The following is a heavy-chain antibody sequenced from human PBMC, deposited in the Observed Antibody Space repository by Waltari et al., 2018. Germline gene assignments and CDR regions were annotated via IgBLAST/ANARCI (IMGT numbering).Heavy chain of an antibody. J-gene: IGHJ5*01. D-gene: IGHD6-6*01. Sequence: EVQLVESGGDLIEPGGSLRLSCAASGFDFRSYEMNWVRQAPGKGLEWVSFISSKSTTYYADALKGRFTISRDNAKNSLYLQMNGLRADDTGVYYCASRYSTSSMDSWGQGTLVTVSS. V-gene: IGHV3-48*03. CDR2: ISSKSTT. CDR1: GFDFRSYE. CDR3: ASRYSTSSMDS.